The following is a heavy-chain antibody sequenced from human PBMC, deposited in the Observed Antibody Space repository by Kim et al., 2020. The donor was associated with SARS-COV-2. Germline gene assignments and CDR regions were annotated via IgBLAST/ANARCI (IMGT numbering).Heavy chain of an antibody. Sequence: GGSLRLSCAASGFTFSSYGMHWVRQAPGKGLEWVAVIWYDGSNKYYADSVKGRFTISRDNSKNTLYLQMNSLRAEDTAVYYCARAHVWEQLLFDYWGQGTLVTVSS. D-gene: IGHD1-26*01. CDR3: ARAHVWEQLLFDY. CDR1: GFTFSSYG. J-gene: IGHJ4*02. V-gene: IGHV3-33*01. CDR2: IWYDGSNK.